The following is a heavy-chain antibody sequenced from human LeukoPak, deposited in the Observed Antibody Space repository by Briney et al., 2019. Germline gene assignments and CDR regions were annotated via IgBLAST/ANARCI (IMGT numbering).Heavy chain of an antibody. Sequence: PGRSLRLSCAASGFTFDDYAMHWVRQAPGKGLEWVSGISWNSGSIGYADSVKGRFTISRDNAKNSLYLQMNSLRAEDTALYYCATSLFGYSSSWPNLYYYYGMDVWGQGTTVTVSS. J-gene: IGHJ6*02. D-gene: IGHD6-13*01. CDR3: ATSLFGYSSSWPNLYYYYGMDV. V-gene: IGHV3-9*01. CDR2: ISWNSGSI. CDR1: GFTFDDYA.